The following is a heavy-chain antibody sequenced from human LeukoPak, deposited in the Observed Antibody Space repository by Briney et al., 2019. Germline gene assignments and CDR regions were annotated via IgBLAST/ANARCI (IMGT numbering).Heavy chain of an antibody. D-gene: IGHD3-16*02. CDR3: ARDQPITFGGVIVLDY. CDR1: GFTVSSNY. Sequence: GGSLRLSCAASGFTVSSNYMSWVRQAPGKGLEWVSVIYSGGSTYYADSVKGRFTISRDNSKNTLYLQMNSLRAEDTAVYYCARDQPITFGGVIVLDYWGQGTLVTVSS. J-gene: IGHJ4*02. CDR2: IYSGGST. V-gene: IGHV3-53*01.